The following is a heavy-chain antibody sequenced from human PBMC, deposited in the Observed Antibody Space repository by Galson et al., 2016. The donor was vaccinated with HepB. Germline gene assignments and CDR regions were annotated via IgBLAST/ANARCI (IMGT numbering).Heavy chain of an antibody. CDR3: TADFGYSNYD. CDR1: GSSFSSHW. Sequence: SLRLSCAASGSSFSSHWMSWVRQGPGKGLEWVGNIKDDGSEKNYIDSVKGRFSIPRDNARNSLYLQMNSLRVEDTAVYYCTADFGYSNYDWGQGTLVTVSS. CDR2: IKDDGSEK. V-gene: IGHV3-7*01. J-gene: IGHJ1*01. D-gene: IGHD6-13*01.